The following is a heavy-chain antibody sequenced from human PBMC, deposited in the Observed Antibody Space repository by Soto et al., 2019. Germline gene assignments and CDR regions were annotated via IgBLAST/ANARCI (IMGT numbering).Heavy chain of an antibody. CDR2: ISYDANNK. CDR1: GFTFSISA. CDR3: ARGFLWSGYSEADY. Sequence: GGSLRLSCAASGFTFSISAMHWVRQAPGKGLEWVAVISYDANNKHYADSVQGRFLISRDNSKNTLYLHMNSLRAEDTAVYYCARGFLWSGYSEADYWGQGP. D-gene: IGHD3-3*01. V-gene: IGHV3-30-3*01. J-gene: IGHJ4*02.